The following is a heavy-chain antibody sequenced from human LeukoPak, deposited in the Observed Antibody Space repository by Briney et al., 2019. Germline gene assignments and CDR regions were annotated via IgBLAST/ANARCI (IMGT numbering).Heavy chain of an antibody. J-gene: IGHJ4*02. D-gene: IGHD3-10*01. CDR2: IYHSGRT. CDR3: ARRAGNGSGSYLFDY. CDR1: GYSISSGYY. V-gene: IGHV4-38-2*02. Sequence: PSETLSLTCTVSGYSISSGYYWGWIRQPPGKGLEWIGSIYHSGRTFYNPSLKSRVTISVDTSKNQFSLKLSSLTAADTAVCYCARRAGNGSGSYLFDYWGQGTLVTVSS.